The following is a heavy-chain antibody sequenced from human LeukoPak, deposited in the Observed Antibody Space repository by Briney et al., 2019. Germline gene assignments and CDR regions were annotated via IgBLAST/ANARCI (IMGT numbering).Heavy chain of an antibody. V-gene: IGHV3-7*01. J-gene: IGHJ4*02. D-gene: IGHD3-16*01. CDR3: ARDKFGGY. CDR1: GFTFSSYG. Sequence: GGSLRLSCAASGFTFSSYGMHWVRQAPGKGLEWVANIKQDGSEKYYVDSVKGRFTISRDNAKNSLYLELNSLRAEDTAVYYCARDKFGGYWGQGTLVTVSS. CDR2: IKQDGSEK.